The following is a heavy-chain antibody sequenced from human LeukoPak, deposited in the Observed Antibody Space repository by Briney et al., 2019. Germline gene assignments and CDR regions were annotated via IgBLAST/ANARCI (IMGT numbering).Heavy chain of an antibody. CDR2: ISGSGHTT. V-gene: IGHV3-23*01. CDR1: GIIFRGYD. Sequence: PGGSLRLSCAASGIIFRGYDMSWVRQAPGKGLEWVSGISGSGHTTYYADSVKGRFTISRDNSKNTLYLQMNSLRAEDTAVYYCAKDFVGATATRKYYFDYWGQGTLVTVSS. J-gene: IGHJ4*02. CDR3: AKDFVGATATRKYYFDY. D-gene: IGHD1-26*01.